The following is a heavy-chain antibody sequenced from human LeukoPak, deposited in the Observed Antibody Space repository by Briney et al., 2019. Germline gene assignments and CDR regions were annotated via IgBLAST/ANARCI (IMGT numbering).Heavy chain of an antibody. V-gene: IGHV4-34*01. CDR3: ARIGDGKDIVVVPAAPRYFDY. Sequence: PSETLSLTCAVYGGSFSGYYWSWIRQPPGKGLEWIGEINHSGSTNYNPSLKSRVTISVDTSKNQFSLKLSSVTAADTAVYYCARIGDGKDIVVVPAAPRYFDYWGQGTLVTVSS. J-gene: IGHJ4*02. CDR2: INHSGST. D-gene: IGHD2-2*01. CDR1: GGSFSGYY.